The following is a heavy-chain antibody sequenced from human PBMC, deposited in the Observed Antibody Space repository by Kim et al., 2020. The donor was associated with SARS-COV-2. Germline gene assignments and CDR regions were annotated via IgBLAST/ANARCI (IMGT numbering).Heavy chain of an antibody. Sequence: GGSLRLSCAASGFTFSSYSMNWVRQAPGKGLEWVSYISSSSSTIYYADSVKGRFTISRDNAKNSLYLQMNSLRDEDTAVYYCASLLSILRRTEPDRDTLYYYYGMDVWGQGTTVTVSS. CDR2: ISSSSSTI. D-gene: IGHD5-12*01. J-gene: IGHJ6*02. CDR1: GFTFSSYS. CDR3: ASLLSILRRTEPDRDTLYYYYGMDV. V-gene: IGHV3-48*02.